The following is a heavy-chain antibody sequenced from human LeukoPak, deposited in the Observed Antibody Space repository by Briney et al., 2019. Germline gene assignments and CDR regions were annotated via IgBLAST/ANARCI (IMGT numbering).Heavy chain of an antibody. D-gene: IGHD3-10*01. J-gene: IGHJ5*02. V-gene: IGHV3-66*02. CDR1: GFTFSSYA. Sequence: GGSLRLSCAASGFTFSSYAMSWVRQAPRRGLEWVSLIYADGATHYADSVKGRFTISRDNSKNTVYLEMNSLRPEDAAVDYCARDRAGTKAWVEFDPWGQGTLVTVSS. CDR3: ARDRAGTKAWVEFDP. CDR2: IYADGAT.